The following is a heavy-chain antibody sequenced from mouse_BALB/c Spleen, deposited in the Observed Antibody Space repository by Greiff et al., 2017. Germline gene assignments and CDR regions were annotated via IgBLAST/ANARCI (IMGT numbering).Heavy chain of an antibody. D-gene: IGHD2-1*01. CDR2: IDPANGNT. J-gene: IGHJ3*01. CDR1: GFNIKDTY. CDR3: ASIGGNYGFAY. V-gene: IGHV14-3*02. Sequence: DVKLQESGAELVKPGASVKLSCTASGFNIKDTYMHWVKQRPEQGLEWIGRIDPANGNTKYDPKFQGKATITADTSSNTAYLQLSSLTSEDTAVYYCASIGGNYGFAYWGQGTLVTVSA.